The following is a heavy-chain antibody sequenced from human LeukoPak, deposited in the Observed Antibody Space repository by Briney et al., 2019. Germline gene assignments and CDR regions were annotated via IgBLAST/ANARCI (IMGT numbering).Heavy chain of an antibody. CDR3: ATSGSERYYGMDV. J-gene: IGHJ6*02. CDR2: ISSSTSTI. V-gene: IGHV3-48*02. D-gene: IGHD3-10*01. CDR1: GFTFSSHN. Sequence: PGGSLRLSCAASGFTFSSHNMNWVRQTPGKGLEWVSFISSSTSTIYYADAVKGRFTISRDNAKNSLYLQLNSLRDEDTAVYYCATSGSERYYGMDVWGQGTTVTVSS.